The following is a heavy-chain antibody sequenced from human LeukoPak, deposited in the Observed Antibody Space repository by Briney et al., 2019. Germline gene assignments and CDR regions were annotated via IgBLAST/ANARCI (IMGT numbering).Heavy chain of an antibody. D-gene: IGHD4-11*01. J-gene: IGHJ6*03. V-gene: IGHV3-21*01. Sequence: KPGGSLRRSCAASGFTFSSYSMNWVRQAPGKGLEWVSSISSSSSYIYYADSVKGRFTISRDNAKNSLYLQMNSLRAEDTAVYYCARDVTTYYMDVWGKGTTVTVSS. CDR1: GFTFSSYS. CDR3: ARDVTTYYMDV. CDR2: ISSSSSYI.